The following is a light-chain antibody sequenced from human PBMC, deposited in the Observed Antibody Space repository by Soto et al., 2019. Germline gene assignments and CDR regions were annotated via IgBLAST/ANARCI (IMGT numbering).Light chain of an antibody. CDR3: QHYSAFSVT. CDR2: GAS. V-gene: IGKV3D-15*01. Sequence: PGSRTTLSCRASESVRTSLAWYQHKPGQAPRLLIYGASSRATGIPDRFSGSGSGTEFTLTISSLQPEDLATYYCQHYSAFSVTFGQGTKVDIK. J-gene: IGKJ1*01. CDR1: ESVRTS.